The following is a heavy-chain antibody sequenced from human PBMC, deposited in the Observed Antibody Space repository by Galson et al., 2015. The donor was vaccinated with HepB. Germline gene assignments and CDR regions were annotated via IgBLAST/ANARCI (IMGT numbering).Heavy chain of an antibody. CDR2: IIPIFGTA. CDR3: ARARRVVTPAGAFDI. V-gene: IGHV1-69*13. J-gene: IGHJ3*02. CDR1: GGTFSSYA. Sequence: SVKVSCKASGGTFSSYAISWVRQAPGQGLEWMGGIIPIFGTANYAQKFQGRVTITADESTSTAYMELSSLRSEDTAVYYSARARRVVTPAGAFDIWGQGTMVTVSS. D-gene: IGHD4-23*01.